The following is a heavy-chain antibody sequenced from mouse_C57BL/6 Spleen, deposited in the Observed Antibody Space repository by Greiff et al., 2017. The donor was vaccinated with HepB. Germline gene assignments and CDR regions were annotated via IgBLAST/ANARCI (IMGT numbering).Heavy chain of an antibody. CDR2: IFPGSGST. D-gene: IGHD2-1*01. CDR1: GYTFTDYY. V-gene: IGHV1-75*01. Sequence: QVQLKQSGPELVKPGASVKISCKASGYTFTDYYINWVKQRPGQGLEWIGWIFPGSGSTYYNEKFKGKATLTVDQSSSTAYMWLSSLTSEDSAVYFCARSGNFYYAMDYWGQGTSVTVSS. J-gene: IGHJ4*01. CDR3: ARSGNFYYAMDY.